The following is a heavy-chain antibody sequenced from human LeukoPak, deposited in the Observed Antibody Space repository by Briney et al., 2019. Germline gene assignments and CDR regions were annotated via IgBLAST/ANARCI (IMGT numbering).Heavy chain of an antibody. CDR2: IIPIFGTA. V-gene: IGHV1-69*05. J-gene: IGHJ6*03. CDR3: ARGEQLAGGYYYYYMDV. CDR1: GGTFSSYA. Sequence: SVKVSCKASGGTFSSYAISWVRQAPGQGLEWMGGIIPIFGTANYAQKFQGRVTITTDESTSTAYMELSSLRSEDTAVYYCARGEQLAGGYYYYYMDVWGKGTTVTVSS. D-gene: IGHD6-6*01.